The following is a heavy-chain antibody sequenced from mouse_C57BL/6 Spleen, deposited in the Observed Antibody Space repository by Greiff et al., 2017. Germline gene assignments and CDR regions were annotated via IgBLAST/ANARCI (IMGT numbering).Heavy chain of an antibody. CDR1: GYSFTDYN. J-gene: IGHJ4*01. CDR2: INPNYGTT. V-gene: IGHV1-39*01. D-gene: IGHD2-4*01. Sequence: VQLQQSGPELVKPGASVKISCKASGYSFTDYNMNWVKQSHGKSLEWIGDINPNYGTTSYNQKFKGKATLTVDQSSSTAYMQLNSLTSEDSAVYYGARDYDNDGGYYAMDYWGQGTSVTVSS. CDR3: ARDYDNDGGYYAMDY.